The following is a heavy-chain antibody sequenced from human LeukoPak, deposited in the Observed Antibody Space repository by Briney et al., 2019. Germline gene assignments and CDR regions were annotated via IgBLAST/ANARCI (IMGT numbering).Heavy chain of an antibody. CDR2: IYHNGNT. D-gene: IGHD5-18*01. J-gene: IGHJ4*02. Sequence: PSETLPLTCAVSGYSISSGYYWGWIRQPPGKGLEWIGTIYHNGNTYYNPSLKSRVTISVDTSKNQFSLKLSSVTAADTAVYYCARVRYNYGDSDYWGQGTLVTVSS. V-gene: IGHV4-38-2*01. CDR1: GYSISSGYY. CDR3: ARVRYNYGDSDY.